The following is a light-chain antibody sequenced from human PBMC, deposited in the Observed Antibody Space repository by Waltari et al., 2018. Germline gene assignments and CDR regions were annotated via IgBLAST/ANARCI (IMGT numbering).Light chain of an antibody. Sequence: IVLTQSPATLSLSPGERATLSCGASQSVNSIYIAWYQQKPGLAPRLLMYDSSNRATGVPDRFSGSGSVIDFTLTISRLEPEDSAVYYCQRYGFSPGTFGQGTTVEIK. CDR1: QSVNSIY. CDR3: QRYGFSPGT. J-gene: IGKJ1*01. CDR2: DSS. V-gene: IGKV3D-20*01.